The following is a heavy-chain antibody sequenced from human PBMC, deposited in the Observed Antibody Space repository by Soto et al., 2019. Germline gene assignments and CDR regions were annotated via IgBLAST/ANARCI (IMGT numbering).Heavy chain of an antibody. Sequence: EVQLVESGGDLVKPGGSLRLSCEASGFIFSHAWFHWVRQPPGKGLELVGRVKNNGGATDYAASVKGRFTISRDDPKDSVYLQMSSLRTEDTAIYYCAADLGPAYDSNNWFDPWGQGTLVTVSS. V-gene: IGHV3-15*07. CDR3: AADLGPAYDSNNWFDP. CDR1: GFIFSHAW. CDR2: VKNNGGAT. J-gene: IGHJ5*02. D-gene: IGHD2-21*01.